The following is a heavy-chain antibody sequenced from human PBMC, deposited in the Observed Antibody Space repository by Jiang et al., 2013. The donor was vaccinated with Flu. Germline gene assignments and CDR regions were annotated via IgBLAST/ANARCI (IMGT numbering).Heavy chain of an antibody. CDR2: IDWDDDK. J-gene: IGHJ1*01. CDR1: GFSLSTSGMY. D-gene: IGHD2-15*01. Sequence: PTQTLTLTCTFSGFSLSTSGMYVSWIRQPPGKALEWLARIDWDDDKYYSTSLKTRLTISKDTSKNQVVLTMTNMDPVDTATYYCARMGGYCGAFQHWGQGTLVTVSS. V-gene: IGHV2-70*11. CDR3: ARMGGYCGAFQH.